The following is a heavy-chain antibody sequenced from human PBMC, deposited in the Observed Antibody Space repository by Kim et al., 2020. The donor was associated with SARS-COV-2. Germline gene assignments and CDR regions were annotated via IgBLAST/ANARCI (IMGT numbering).Heavy chain of an antibody. CDR3: AGTSRPSDWFDP. CDR2: VYPSGNT. CDR1: GGSISRSY. V-gene: IGHV4-59*01. J-gene: IGHJ5*02. Sequence: SETLSLTCFVSGGSISRSYWHWIRQPPGKGLEWIGNVYPSGNTNYNPSLKSRVTISVDMSKNQFSLKLTSVTAADTAVYYCAGTSRPSDWFDPWGQGTLVTVSS.